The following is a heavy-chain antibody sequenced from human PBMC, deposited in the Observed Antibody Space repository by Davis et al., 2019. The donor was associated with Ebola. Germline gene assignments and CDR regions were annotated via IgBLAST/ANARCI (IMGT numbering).Heavy chain of an antibody. CDR3: ARLLLYYYDSSGYSSPYYFDY. Sequence: MPSETLSLTCTVSGGSISSSSYYWGWIRQPPGKGLEWIGNIYYSGSTYHNPSLKSRVTISVDTSKNQFSLKLSSVTAADTAVYYCARLLLYYYDSSGYSSPYYFDYWGQGTLVSVSS. V-gene: IGHV4-39*01. D-gene: IGHD3-22*01. J-gene: IGHJ4*02. CDR2: IYYSGST. CDR1: GGSISSSSYY.